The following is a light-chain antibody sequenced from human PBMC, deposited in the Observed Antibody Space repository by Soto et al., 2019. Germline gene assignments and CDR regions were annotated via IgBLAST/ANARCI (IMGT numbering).Light chain of an antibody. CDR3: QQWFT. J-gene: IGKJ3*01. CDR1: QSVSGY. V-gene: IGKV3-11*01. CDR2: DAS. Sequence: EIVLTQSPDTLSLSPGERATLSCRASQSVSGYLGWYQQKPGQAPRLLIYDASNRAYGVPARFRGSGSGTNFTLTIASLEPEDFAVYYCQQWFTFGPGTKVDIK.